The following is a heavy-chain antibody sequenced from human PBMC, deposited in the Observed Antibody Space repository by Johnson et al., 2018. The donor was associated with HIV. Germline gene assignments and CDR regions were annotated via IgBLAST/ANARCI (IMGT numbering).Heavy chain of an antibody. J-gene: IGHJ3*02. CDR2: ISHDGSNQ. V-gene: IGHV3-30*18. D-gene: IGHD6-13*01. CDR1: GFTFSS. CDR3: AKGHCIAAAGVGAACHAFDI. Sequence: QEQLVESGGGVVQPGRSLRLSCAASGFTFSSMHWDRQAPGKGLAWVAVISHDGSNQYYADSVKGRFTISRDNSKNTLYLQMNSLRAEDTAVYYCAKGHCIAAAGVGAACHAFDIWGQGTMVTVSS.